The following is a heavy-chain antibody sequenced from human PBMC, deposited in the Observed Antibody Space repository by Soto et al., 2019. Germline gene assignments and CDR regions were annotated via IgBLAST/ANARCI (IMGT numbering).Heavy chain of an antibody. CDR2: IWYDGSNK. V-gene: IGHV3-33*01. CDR1: GFTFSSYG. Sequence: GGSLRLSCAASGFTFSSYGMHWVRQAPGKGLEWVAVIWYDGSNKYYADSVKGRFTISRDNSKNTLYLQMNSLRAEDTAVYYCARARLPMIVVVITTEPSDYWGQGTLVTVSS. J-gene: IGHJ4*02. CDR3: ARARLPMIVVVITTEPSDY. D-gene: IGHD3-22*01.